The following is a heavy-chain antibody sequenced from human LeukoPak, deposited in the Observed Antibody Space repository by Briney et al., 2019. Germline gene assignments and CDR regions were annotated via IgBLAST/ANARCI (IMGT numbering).Heavy chain of an antibody. CDR2: IKEDGSEK. V-gene: IGHV3-7*03. CDR3: ASMIWVIPATAIRYYYYMDV. CDR1: GFTFSSYW. Sequence: GGSLRLSCAASGFTFSSYWMTWVRQAPGKGLEWVANIKEDGSEKHYGDSVKGRFTISRDNSKNTLYLQMNSLRAEDTAVYYCASMIWVIPATAIRYYYYMDVWGKGTTVTVSS. J-gene: IGHJ6*03. D-gene: IGHD2-2*02.